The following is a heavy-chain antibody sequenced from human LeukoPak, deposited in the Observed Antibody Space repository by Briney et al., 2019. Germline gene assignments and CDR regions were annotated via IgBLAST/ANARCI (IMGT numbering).Heavy chain of an antibody. CDR2: ISFDGSKK. J-gene: IGHJ3*02. CDR3: ARARGGDAFDT. Sequence: GGSLRLSCEASGFIFSSYAMHWARQAPGKGLEWVAVISFDGSKKYYAESLKGRFTISRDNAKNTLYLQMNSLRAEDTAVYYCARARGGDAFDTWGQGTMVIVSS. CDR1: GFIFSSYA. D-gene: IGHD3-10*01. V-gene: IGHV3-30*04.